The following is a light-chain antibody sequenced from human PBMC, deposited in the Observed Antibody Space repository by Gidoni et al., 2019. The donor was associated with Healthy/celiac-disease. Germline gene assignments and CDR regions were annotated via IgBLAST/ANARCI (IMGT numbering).Light chain of an antibody. CDR3: QSADSSGTWV. CDR2: KDS. CDR1: ALPKKY. V-gene: IGLV3-25*03. J-gene: IGLJ3*02. Sequence: SYELTQPPSVSVSPGQTARITCSGDALPKKYAYWYQQKPGQAPVLVIYKDSERPSGIPERFSGPSSGTTVTLTISGVQAEDEADYYCQSADSSGTWVFGGGTKLTVL.